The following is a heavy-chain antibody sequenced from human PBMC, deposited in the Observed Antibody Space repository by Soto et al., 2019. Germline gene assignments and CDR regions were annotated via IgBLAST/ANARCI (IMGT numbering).Heavy chain of an antibody. CDR3: ARYSSSSNYYYYDMDV. CDR2: IIPIFGIA. Sequence: QVQLVQSGAEVKKPGSSVKVSCKASGGTFSNYVISWVRQAPGQGLEWMGGIIPIFGIANYAQKFQGRVTITADESTSTAYRELRRRRYEDTAVYYCARYSSSSNYYYYDMDVWGQGTTVTVSS. V-gene: IGHV1-69*12. CDR1: GGTFSNYV. D-gene: IGHD6-13*01. J-gene: IGHJ6*02.